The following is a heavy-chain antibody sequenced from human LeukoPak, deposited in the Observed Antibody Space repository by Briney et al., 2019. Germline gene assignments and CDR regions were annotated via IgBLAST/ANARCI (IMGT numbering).Heavy chain of an antibody. J-gene: IGHJ5*02. Sequence: ASVKVSCKASGYTFSDYYMHWVRQAPGQGLEWMGWINPDSGGTKYAQKFQDRVTMTSDTSISTAYMELSRLRSDDTAVYYCAGDHLLFRQPPNWFDPWGQGTLVTVSS. CDR3: AGDHLLFRQPPNWFDP. V-gene: IGHV1-2*02. CDR2: INPDSGGT. D-gene: IGHD1-14*01. CDR1: GYTFSDYY.